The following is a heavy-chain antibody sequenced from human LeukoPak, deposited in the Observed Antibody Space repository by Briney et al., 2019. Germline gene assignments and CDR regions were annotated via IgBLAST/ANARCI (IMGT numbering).Heavy chain of an antibody. Sequence: SETLSLTCTVSGGSISSGGYYWSWIRQHPGKGLEWIGYIYYSGSTNYNPSLKSRVTISVDTSKNQFSLKLSSVTAADTAVYYCARQHGGKGPDYWGQGTLVTVSS. D-gene: IGHD4-23*01. CDR3: ARQHGGKGPDY. CDR2: IYYSGST. CDR1: GGSISSGGYY. J-gene: IGHJ4*02. V-gene: IGHV4-31*03.